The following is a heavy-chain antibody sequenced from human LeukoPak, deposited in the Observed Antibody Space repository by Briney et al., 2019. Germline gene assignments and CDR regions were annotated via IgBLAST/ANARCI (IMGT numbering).Heavy chain of an antibody. CDR3: AGVYGDYVRYFQH. D-gene: IGHD4-17*01. J-gene: IGHJ1*01. V-gene: IGHV4-4*08. Sequence: PSETLFLTCSVAGGSISSNYWSWIRQPPGKGLEWIGSFYNSGSRNYNPSLKSRVTISVDTSKNQISLKLSSVTAADTAVYYCAGVYGDYVRYFQHWGQGTLVTVSS. CDR1: GGSISSNY. CDR2: FYNSGSR.